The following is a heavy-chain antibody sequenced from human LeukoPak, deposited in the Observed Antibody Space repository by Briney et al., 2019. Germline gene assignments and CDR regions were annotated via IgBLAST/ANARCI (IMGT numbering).Heavy chain of an antibody. CDR2: IYYSGST. J-gene: IGHJ3*02. CDR3: ARLPYDYALGAFDI. D-gene: IGHD3-16*01. V-gene: IGHV4-39*01. Sequence: SETLSLTCTVSGGSISSSSYYWGWIRQPPGKGLEWIGSIYYSGSTYYNPSLKSRVTISVDTSKNQFSLKLSSVTAADTAVYYCARLPYDYALGAFDIWGQGTMVTVSS. CDR1: GGSISSSSYY.